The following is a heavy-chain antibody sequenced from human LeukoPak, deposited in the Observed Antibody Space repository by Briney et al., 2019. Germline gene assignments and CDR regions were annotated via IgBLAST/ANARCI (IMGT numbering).Heavy chain of an antibody. CDR2: IIPIFGTA. Sequence: GASVKVSCKASGGTFSSYAISWVRQAPGQGLEWVGGIIPIFGTANYAQKFQGRVTITADESTSTAYMELSSLRSEDTAVYYCARLKLGSVGKPNYYYYYMDVWGKGTTVTVSS. D-gene: IGHD1-26*01. J-gene: IGHJ6*03. V-gene: IGHV1-69*13. CDR1: GGTFSSYA. CDR3: ARLKLGSVGKPNYYYYYMDV.